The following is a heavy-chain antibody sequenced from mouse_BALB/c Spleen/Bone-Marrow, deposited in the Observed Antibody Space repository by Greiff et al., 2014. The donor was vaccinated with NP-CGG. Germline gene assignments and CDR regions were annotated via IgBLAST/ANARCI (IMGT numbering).Heavy chain of an antibody. Sequence: VHVKQSGPSLVKPSQTLSLTCSVTGDSITSGYWNWIRKFPGNKLEYMGCISYSGNTYYNPSLKSRISITRDTSKNQYYLQLNSVTTEDTATYYCATYDGYCFDYWGQGTTLTVSS. CDR2: ISYSGNT. CDR3: ATYDGYCFDY. J-gene: IGHJ2*01. V-gene: IGHV3-8*02. D-gene: IGHD2-3*01. CDR1: GDSITSGY.